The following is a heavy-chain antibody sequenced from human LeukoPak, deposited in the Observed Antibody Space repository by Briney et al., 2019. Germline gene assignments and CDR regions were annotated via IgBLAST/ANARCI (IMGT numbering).Heavy chain of an antibody. CDR3: ARDEADYYDNSGFFYDAFDL. D-gene: IGHD3-22*01. CDR2: ISGAGRYI. Sequence: GGSLRLSCVTSGFTFGRHSLNWVRQAPGKGLEWVSSISGAGRYIFYADSVKGRFSISKDNAKKSIYLQMDSLRADDTAVYYCARDEADYYDNSGFFYDAFDLWGQGTGDIVSS. CDR1: GFTFGRHS. J-gene: IGHJ3*01. V-gene: IGHV3-21*01.